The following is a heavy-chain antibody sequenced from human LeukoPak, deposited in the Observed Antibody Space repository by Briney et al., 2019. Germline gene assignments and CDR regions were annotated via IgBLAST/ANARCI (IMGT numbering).Heavy chain of an antibody. CDR1: GGSISGYY. J-gene: IGHJ2*01. Sequence: SETLSLTCTVSGGSISGYYWSWIRQPPGKGLEWIGYINYSGNANYNPSLKSRVTISVDTSKNQFSLKLTSVTAADTAVYYCARMITAVATEYFDLWGRGTLVTVSS. CDR2: INYSGNA. V-gene: IGHV4-59*01. D-gene: IGHD6-13*01. CDR3: ARMITAVATEYFDL.